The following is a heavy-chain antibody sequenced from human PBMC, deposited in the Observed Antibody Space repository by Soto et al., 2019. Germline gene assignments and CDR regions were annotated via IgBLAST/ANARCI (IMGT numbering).Heavy chain of an antibody. D-gene: IGHD3-22*01. V-gene: IGHV3-15*01. CDR3: ARGHRSSGKIFDS. Sequence: EMQLVESGGGLVKPGGSVRLSCAASGFTFSNAWMSWVRQAPGKGLEWVGRIKSKSAGGTTEYDAPVKDRFTISRDDSKNTLYLQMNSLKIDDTAVYYCARGHRSSGKIFDSWGQGTLVTVSS. CDR1: GFTFSNAW. J-gene: IGHJ4*02. CDR2: IKSKSAGGTT.